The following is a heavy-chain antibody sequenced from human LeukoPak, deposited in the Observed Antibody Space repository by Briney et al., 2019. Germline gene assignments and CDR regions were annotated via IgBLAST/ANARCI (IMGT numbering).Heavy chain of an antibody. CDR2: IYSDGYT. CDR3: VRVFNSAYYGEN. V-gene: IGHV3-53*01. D-gene: IGHD3-10*01. Sequence: PGGSLRLSCAASGFSVSSHYMGWVRQSPGKGLEWVSVIYSDGYTYYADSVKGRFSISRDNFKNTLYLQMNNLRAEDTALYYCVRVFNSAYYGENWGQGTLVTVSA. J-gene: IGHJ4*02. CDR1: GFSVSSHY.